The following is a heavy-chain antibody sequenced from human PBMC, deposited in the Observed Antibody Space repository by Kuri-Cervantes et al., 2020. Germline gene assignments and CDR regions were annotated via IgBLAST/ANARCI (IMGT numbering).Heavy chain of an antibody. Sequence: ESLKISCAVSAYSISSGYYWGWIRQPPGKGLEWIGIIYHSGSTYYDPSLKSRVTISVDTSKNQFSLKLSSVTAADTAVYYCARLPYYGYYYYMDVWGKGTTVTDSS. CDR2: IYHSGST. V-gene: IGHV4-38-2*01. CDR1: AYSISSGYY. D-gene: IGHD3-10*01. J-gene: IGHJ6*03. CDR3: ARLPYYGYYYYMDV.